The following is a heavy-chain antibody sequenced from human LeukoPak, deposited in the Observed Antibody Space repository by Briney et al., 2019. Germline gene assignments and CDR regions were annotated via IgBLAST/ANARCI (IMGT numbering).Heavy chain of an antibody. V-gene: IGHV3-66*01. CDR2: IYSGGSS. J-gene: IGHJ3*02. Sequence: GGSLRLSCAASGFTVSSNYMSWVRQAPGKGLEWVSVIYSGGSSYYADSVKGRFTISRDNAKNTLYLQMNSLRAEDTAVYYCARGYREETYSSDDAFDIWGQGTMVTVSS. CDR1: GFTVSSNY. CDR3: ARGYREETYSSDDAFDI. D-gene: IGHD6-25*01.